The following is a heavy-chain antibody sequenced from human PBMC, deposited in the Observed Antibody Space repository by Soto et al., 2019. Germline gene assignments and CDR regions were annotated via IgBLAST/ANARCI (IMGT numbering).Heavy chain of an antibody. D-gene: IGHD4-4*01. Sequence: PGGSLRLSCAAAEFTFSSYAMSWVRQAPGKGLEWVSAISGSGGSTYYADSVKGRFTISRDNSKNTLYLQMNSLRAEDTAVYYCAKGGYSNYNNWFDPWGQGTLVTVSS. J-gene: IGHJ5*02. CDR3: AKGGYSNYNNWFDP. V-gene: IGHV3-23*01. CDR1: EFTFSSYA. CDR2: ISGSGGST.